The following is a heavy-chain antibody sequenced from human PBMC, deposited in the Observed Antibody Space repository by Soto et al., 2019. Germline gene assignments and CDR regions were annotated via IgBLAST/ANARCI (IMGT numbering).Heavy chain of an antibody. D-gene: IGHD6-13*01. CDR2: ISAYNGNT. Sequence: ASMKVSFKASFYTFTSDGISWLRQAPVQVLDWMVWISAYNGNTNDAQKLQGRVTMTTDTSTSTAYMELSSLRSEDTAVYYCARDLRGQQLVLAPHSYYYYGMDVWGQGTTVTVSS. V-gene: IGHV1-18*01. CDR3: ARDLRGQQLVLAPHSYYYYGMDV. CDR1: FYTFTSDG. J-gene: IGHJ6*02.